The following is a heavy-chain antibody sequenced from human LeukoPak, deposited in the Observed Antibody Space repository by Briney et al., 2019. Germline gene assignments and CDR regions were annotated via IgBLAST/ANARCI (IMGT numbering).Heavy chain of an antibody. CDR3: ARLSDGLYYFDY. J-gene: IGHJ4*02. CDR2: INHSGST. D-gene: IGHD2/OR15-2a*01. CDR1: GGSVTDYY. V-gene: IGHV4-34*01. Sequence: SETLSLTCTVSGGSVTDYYWSWIRQPPGKGLEWIGEINHSGSTNYSPSLKSRVTISVDTSKNQFSLKLSSVTAADTAVYYCARLSDGLYYFDYWGQGTLVTVSS.